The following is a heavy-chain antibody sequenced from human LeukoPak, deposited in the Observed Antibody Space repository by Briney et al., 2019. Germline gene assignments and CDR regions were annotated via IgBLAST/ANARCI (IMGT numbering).Heavy chain of an antibody. D-gene: IGHD6-19*01. CDR1: GFTFSSHW. Sequence: GGSLRLSCTASGFTFSSHWMTWVRQPPGKGLEWVANIKEDGSVKYYVDSVKGRFTISRDDIKNVLYLQMNSLRADDTAVYFCARDSTWLLDYWGQGTLITVSS. V-gene: IGHV3-7*03. CDR2: IKEDGSVK. CDR3: ARDSTWLLDY. J-gene: IGHJ4*02.